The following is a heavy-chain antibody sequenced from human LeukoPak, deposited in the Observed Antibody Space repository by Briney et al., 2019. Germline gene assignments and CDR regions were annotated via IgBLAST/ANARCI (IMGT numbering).Heavy chain of an antibody. V-gene: IGHV1-2*04. D-gene: IGHD3-10*01. CDR1: RYTFTGYY. CDR3: ARAGPLMVRGVIEVYNWFDP. Sequence: ASVKVSCKASRYTFTGYYMHWLRQAPGQGLEWMGWINPNSGGTNYAQKFQGWVTMTRDTSIRTAYMELSRLRSDDTAVYYCARAGPLMVRGVIEVYNWFDPWGQGTLVTVSS. CDR2: INPNSGGT. J-gene: IGHJ5*02.